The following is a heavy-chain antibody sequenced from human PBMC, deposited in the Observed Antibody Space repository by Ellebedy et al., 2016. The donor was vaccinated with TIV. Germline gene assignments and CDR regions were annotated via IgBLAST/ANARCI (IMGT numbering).Heavy chain of an antibody. CDR2: INAGNGNT. J-gene: IGHJ4*02. CDR3: ARDLRGGYYGSGSFPDY. V-gene: IGHV1-3*01. D-gene: IGHD3-10*01. Sequence: AASVKVSCKASGYTFTSYAMHWVRQAPGQRLEWMGWINAGNGNTKYSQKFQGRVTITRDTSASTAYMELSSLRSEDTAVYYCARDLRGGYYGSGSFPDYWGQGTLVTVSS. CDR1: GYTFTSYA.